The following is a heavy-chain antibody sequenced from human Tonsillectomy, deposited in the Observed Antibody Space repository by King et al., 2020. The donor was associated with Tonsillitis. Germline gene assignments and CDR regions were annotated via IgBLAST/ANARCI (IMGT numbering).Heavy chain of an antibody. V-gene: IGHV3-72*01. CDR1: GFTFSDHY. Sequence: VQLVESGGGLVQPGGSLRLSCAASGFTFSDHYMDWVRQAPGKGLEWVGRTRNKANSYTIEYAASVKGRFIISRDDSKNSLHLQMNSLKTEDTAVYYCARGVYSYGYHFDYWGQGTLVTVSS. CDR3: ARGVYSYGYHFDY. J-gene: IGHJ4*02. CDR2: TRNKANSYTI. D-gene: IGHD5-18*01.